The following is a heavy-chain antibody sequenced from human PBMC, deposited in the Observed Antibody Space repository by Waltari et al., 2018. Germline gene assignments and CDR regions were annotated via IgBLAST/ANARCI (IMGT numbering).Heavy chain of an antibody. CDR2: IYSGGST. D-gene: IGHD1-26*01. V-gene: IGHV3-53*01. J-gene: IGHJ4*02. CDR1: GLTVSSNY. Sequence: EVQLVESGGGLIKPGGSLRLACAAYGLTVSSNYMTWVRQAPGKGLEWVSVIYSGGSTYYADSVKGRFTISRDNSKNTLYLQMNSLRAEDTAVYYCARGELLDEGDGDWGQGTLVTVSS. CDR3: ARGELLDEGDGD.